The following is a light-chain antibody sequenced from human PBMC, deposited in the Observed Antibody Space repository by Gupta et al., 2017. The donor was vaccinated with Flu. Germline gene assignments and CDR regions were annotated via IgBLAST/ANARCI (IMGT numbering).Light chain of an antibody. V-gene: IGKV3-15*01. J-gene: IGKJ4*01. Sequence: EIVITQSPATLSVSPGDRATLSCRASQSVSLNLAWYQQKPGQAPRLLIYDASTRAAGAPARFSGSGSGTEFTLTISNLQSEDFAVYYCQQYDSLPPLTFGGGTRVEIK. CDR3: QQYDSLPPLT. CDR2: DAS. CDR1: QSVSLN.